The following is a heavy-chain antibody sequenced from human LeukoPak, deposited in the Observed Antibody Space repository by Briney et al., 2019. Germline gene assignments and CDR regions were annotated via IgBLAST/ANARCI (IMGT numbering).Heavy chain of an antibody. D-gene: IGHD3-22*01. J-gene: IGHJ4*02. V-gene: IGHV3-69-1*01. CDR1: GFTFSGYG. CDR3: ARDQDGGKYYYESSGYSH. CDR2: ISSGGHI. Sequence: PGESLRLSCAASGFTFSGYGLNWVRQAPGKGLEWVSTISSGGHIYYEDSVKGRFTISRDNAKNSLYLQMNSLRAEDTAVYYCARDQDGGKYYYESSGYSHWGQGILVTVSS.